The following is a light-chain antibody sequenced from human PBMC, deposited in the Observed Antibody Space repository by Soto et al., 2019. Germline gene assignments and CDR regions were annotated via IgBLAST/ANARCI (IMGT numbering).Light chain of an antibody. CDR1: HSVSRTY. CDR3: QHYKTWPLA. CDR2: DAS. V-gene: IGKV3-20*01. Sequence: EIVLTQSPGTLSLSPGERATLSGRASHSVSRTYLAWYQQKPGQAPRLLIYDASSRATGIPDRFSGSGSGTEFTLTISSLQSEDFAGYYCQHYKTWPLAFGGGTRWIS. J-gene: IGKJ4*01.